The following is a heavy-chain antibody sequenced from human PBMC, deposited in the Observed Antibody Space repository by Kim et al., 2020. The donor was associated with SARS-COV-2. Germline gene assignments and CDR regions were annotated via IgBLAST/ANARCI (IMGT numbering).Heavy chain of an antibody. CDR2: IYKDGNT. Sequence: SETLSLTCTVSDGAVSSYWTWIRQPPGKGLEWIGDIYKDGNTNYNPSLKSRVTISLHPSERQFYLRLSSVTAADTAMYFCSRRRFKSSPFDPWGQGILVTVSS. CDR3: SRRRFKSSPFDP. CDR1: DGAVSSY. J-gene: IGHJ5*02. V-gene: IGHV4-59*08. D-gene: IGHD6-19*01.